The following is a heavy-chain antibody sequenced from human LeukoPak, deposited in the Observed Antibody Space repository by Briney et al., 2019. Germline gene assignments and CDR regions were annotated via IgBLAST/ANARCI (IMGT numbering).Heavy chain of an antibody. CDR2: INPNSGGT. CDR1: GYTFTGYY. CDR3: ARHPRQTTGGFDY. V-gene: IGHV1-2*02. D-gene: IGHD4-11*01. J-gene: IGHJ4*02. Sequence: ALVKVSCKASGYTFTGYYMHWVRQAPGQGLEWMGWINPNSGGTNYAQKFQGRVTMTRDTSISTAYMELSRLRSDDTAVYYCARHPRQTTGGFDYWGQGTLVTVSS.